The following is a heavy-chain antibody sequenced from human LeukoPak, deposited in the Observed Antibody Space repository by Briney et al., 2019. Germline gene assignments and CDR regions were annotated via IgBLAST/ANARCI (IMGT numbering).Heavy chain of an antibody. J-gene: IGHJ2*01. CDR2: INHSGST. V-gene: IGHV4-34*01. D-gene: IGHD6-6*01. CDR3: ARRSQRLAARPAPSWYFDL. Sequence: PSETLSLTCAVYGGSFSGYYWSWIRQPPGKGLEWIGEINHSGSTNYNPSLKSRVTISVDTSKNQFSLKLSSVTAADTAVYYCARRSQRLAARPAPSWYFDLWGRGTLVTVSS. CDR1: GGSFSGYY.